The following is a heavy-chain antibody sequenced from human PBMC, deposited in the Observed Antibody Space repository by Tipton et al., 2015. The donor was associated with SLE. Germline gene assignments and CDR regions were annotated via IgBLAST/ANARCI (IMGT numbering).Heavy chain of an antibody. V-gene: IGHV3-15*01. D-gene: IGHD6-6*01. CDR3: TTVPGSSSRRHFDY. Sequence: VQLVQSGGGLVKPGGSLRLSCAASGFTFSNAWMSWVRQAPGKGLEWVGRIKSKTDGGTTDYAAPVKGRFTISRDDSKNTLYLQMNSLKTEDTAVYYCTTVPGSSSRRHFDYWGQGTLVTVSS. J-gene: IGHJ4*02. CDR1: GFTFSNAW. CDR2: IKSKTDGGTT.